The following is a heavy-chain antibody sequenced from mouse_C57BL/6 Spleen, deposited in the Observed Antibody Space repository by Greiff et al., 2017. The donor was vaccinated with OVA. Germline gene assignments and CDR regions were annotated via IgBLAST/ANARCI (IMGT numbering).Heavy chain of an antibody. V-gene: IGHV5-17*01. Sequence: EVKLVESGGGLVKPGGSLKLSCAASGFTFSDYGMHWVRQAPEKGLEWVAYISSGSSTIYYADTVKGRFTISRDNAKNTLFLQMTSLRAEDTAMYYCAIMTTEAYWGQGTLVTVSA. CDR1: GFTFSDYG. CDR3: AIMTTEAY. D-gene: IGHD1-1*01. CDR2: ISSGSSTI. J-gene: IGHJ3*01.